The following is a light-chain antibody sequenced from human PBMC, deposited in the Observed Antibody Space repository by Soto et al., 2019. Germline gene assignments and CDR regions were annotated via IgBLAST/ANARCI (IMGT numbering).Light chain of an antibody. Sequence: QSALTQPASVSGSPGQSITISCTGTSSDVGSYNLVSWYQQHPGKAPKVMIYEVSKRPSGVPNRFSGSKSGNTASLTISGLQAEDEADYYCCSYAGSSPYVFGTGTKLTVL. CDR1: SSDVGSYNL. V-gene: IGLV2-23*02. CDR2: EVS. CDR3: CSYAGSSPYV. J-gene: IGLJ1*01.